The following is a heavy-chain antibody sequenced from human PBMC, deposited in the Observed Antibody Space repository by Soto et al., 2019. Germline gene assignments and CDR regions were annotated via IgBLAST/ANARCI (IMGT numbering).Heavy chain of an antibody. D-gene: IGHD6-13*01. V-gene: IGHV4-59*01. CDR2: IYYSGST. Sequence: PSETLSLTCTVSGGSISSYYWSWIRQPPGKGLEWIGYIYYSGSTNYNPSLKSRVTISVDTSKNQFSLKLSSVTAADTAVYYCARYGLGSSSWYGGYYYGMDVWGQGTTVTVS. CDR3: ARYGLGSSSWYGGYYYGMDV. CDR1: GGSISSYY. J-gene: IGHJ6*02.